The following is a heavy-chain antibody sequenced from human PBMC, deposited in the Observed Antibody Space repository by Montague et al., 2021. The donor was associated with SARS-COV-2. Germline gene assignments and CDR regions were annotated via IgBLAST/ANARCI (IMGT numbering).Heavy chain of an antibody. V-gene: IGHV4-39*01. CDR2: NNYNGRN. J-gene: IGHJ4*02. CDR3: ARQHGRGVVVAGFETYFDF. Sequence: SETLSLTCTVSGGSIISNSYYWGWLPPATGRGLEGVGNNNYNGRNYPNPYLRSRVTIYVYAPQYQLALQLVSVTAAATAVYYGARQHGRGVVVAGFETYFDFWGQGSLVIVSS. D-gene: IGHD2-15*01. CDR1: GGSIISNSYY.